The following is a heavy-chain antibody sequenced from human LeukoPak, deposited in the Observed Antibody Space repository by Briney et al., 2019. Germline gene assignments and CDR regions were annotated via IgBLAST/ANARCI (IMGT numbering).Heavy chain of an antibody. CDR2: IRHDGNAK. V-gene: IGHV3-7*01. CDR3: ATSHDSAGND. Sequence: GGSLRLSCAASGFTFSDYWMSWVRQSPGKGLEWVANIRHDGNAKNYVPSVRGRFTISRDNAKNSLYLQMNSLTVEDTAVYYCATSHDSAGNDWGQGTLVTVSS. D-gene: IGHD2-15*01. CDR1: GFTFSDYW. J-gene: IGHJ4*02.